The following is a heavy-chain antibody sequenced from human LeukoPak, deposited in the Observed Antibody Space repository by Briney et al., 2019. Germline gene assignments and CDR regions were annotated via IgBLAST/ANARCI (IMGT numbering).Heavy chain of an antibody. V-gene: IGHV4-39*01. J-gene: IGHJ4*02. Sequence: SETQSLTCTVTSGSISSSSFLWGWIRQPPGKELEWIGSVYYNGSTYQNPSLKNRITMSVDTSTNQFSLKVTSMTAAGTALYFCARQRSGLGRPLFFFDYWGLGTLVTFSS. CDR1: SGSISSSSFL. CDR2: VYYNGST. D-gene: IGHD3-16*01. CDR3: ARQRSGLGRPLFFFDY.